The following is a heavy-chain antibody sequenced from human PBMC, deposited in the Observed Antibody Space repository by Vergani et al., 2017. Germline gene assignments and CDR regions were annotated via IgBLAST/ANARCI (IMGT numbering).Heavy chain of an antibody. Sequence: EVQLVESGGGLVQPGGSLRLSCAASGFTFSSYEMNWVRQAPGKGLEWVSYISSSSSTIYYADSVKGRFTISRDNAKNSLYLQMNSLRAEDTAVYYCAREEGGYCSGGSCYGVDVWGQGTTVTVSS. J-gene: IGHJ6*02. CDR3: AREEGGYCSGGSCYGVDV. D-gene: IGHD2-15*01. CDR2: ISSSSSTI. V-gene: IGHV3-48*03. CDR1: GFTFSSYE.